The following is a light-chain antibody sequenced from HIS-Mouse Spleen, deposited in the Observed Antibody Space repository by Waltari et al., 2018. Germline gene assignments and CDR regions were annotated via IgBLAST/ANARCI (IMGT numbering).Light chain of an antibody. J-gene: IGKJ2*01. Sequence: DIQMTQSPSTLSASVGDRVTITCRASQSISSWLAWYQQKPGKAPKLLIYTASSLESGVPSRCSGRGSGTEFTLTISSLQPDDFATYYCQQYNSYXYTFGQGTKLEIK. CDR2: TAS. V-gene: IGKV1-5*03. CDR3: QQYNSYXYT. CDR1: QSISSW.